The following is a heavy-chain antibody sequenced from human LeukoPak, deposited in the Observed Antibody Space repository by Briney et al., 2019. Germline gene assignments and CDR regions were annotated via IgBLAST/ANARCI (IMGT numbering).Heavy chain of an antibody. J-gene: IGHJ4*02. CDR2: ISYDGSNT. Sequence: GGSLRLSCAASGFTFSSYAMHWVRQAPGKGLEWVAVISYDGSNTYYADSVKGRFTISRDNSKNTLYLQMNSLGAEDTAVYYCASDGGYDHHGLFDYWGQGTLVTVSS. D-gene: IGHD5-12*01. CDR3: ASDGGYDHHGLFDY. V-gene: IGHV3-30*04. CDR1: GFTFSSYA.